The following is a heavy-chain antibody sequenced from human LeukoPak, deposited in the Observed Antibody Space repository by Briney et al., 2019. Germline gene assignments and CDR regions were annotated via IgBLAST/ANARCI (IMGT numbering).Heavy chain of an antibody. CDR2: INPKSGGT. J-gene: IGHJ3*02. CDR3: ARDRGPIVVVPAASDAFDI. Sequence: GASVKVSCKASGYTFTGYYLHWVRQAPGQGLEWMGWINPKSGGTKYAQKFQGRVTITTDESTSTAYMELSSLRSEDTAVYYCARDRGPIVVVPAASDAFDIWGQGTMVTVSS. D-gene: IGHD2-2*01. CDR1: GYTFTGYY. V-gene: IGHV1-2*02.